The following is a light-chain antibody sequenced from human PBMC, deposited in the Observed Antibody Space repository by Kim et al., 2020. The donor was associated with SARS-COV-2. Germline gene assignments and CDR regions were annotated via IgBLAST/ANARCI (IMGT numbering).Light chain of an antibody. CDR2: GAS. V-gene: IGKV3-20*01. CDR1: QSVSSSC. J-gene: IGKJ2*01. Sequence: PGERATRSCRASQSVSSSCLAWYQQKPGQAPRLLIHGASSRATGIPDRFSGSGSGTDFTLTISRLEPEDFAVYYCQQSGSSPYTFGQGTKLEI. CDR3: QQSGSSPYT.